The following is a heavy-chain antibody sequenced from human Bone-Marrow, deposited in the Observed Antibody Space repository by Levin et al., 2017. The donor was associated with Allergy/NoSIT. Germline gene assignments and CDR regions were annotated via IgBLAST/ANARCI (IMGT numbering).Heavy chain of an antibody. CDR2: MNPNGGST. CDR3: ARGNRGRRSYYYYLDV. J-gene: IGHJ6*03. CDR1: GYTFTSYE. V-gene: IGHV1-8*01. Sequence: PGESLKISCKTSGYTFTSYELNWVRQTTGQGLEWMGGMNPNGGSTGYTQKFQGRVTLTRDTSISTAYMELSSLTSEDTAVYYCARGNRGRRSYYYYLDVWGTGTTVTVSS. D-gene: IGHD2/OR15-2a*01.